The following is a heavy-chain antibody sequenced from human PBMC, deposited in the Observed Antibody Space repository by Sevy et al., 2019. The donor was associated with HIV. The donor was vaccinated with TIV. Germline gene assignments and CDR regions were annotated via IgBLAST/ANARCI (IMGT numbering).Heavy chain of an antibody. CDR1: GFTFSKYG. CDR2: ISYDGGNK. D-gene: IGHD1-26*01. Sequence: GGSLRLSCAASGFTFSKYGMHWVRQAPGKGLEWVAVISYDGGNKYYADSVKGRFTISKDNFKNTLYLQMTSLGAEDTAIYYCAKPGKFSGSYLDAFDIWGQGTMVTVSS. V-gene: IGHV3-30*18. CDR3: AKPGKFSGSYLDAFDI. J-gene: IGHJ3*02.